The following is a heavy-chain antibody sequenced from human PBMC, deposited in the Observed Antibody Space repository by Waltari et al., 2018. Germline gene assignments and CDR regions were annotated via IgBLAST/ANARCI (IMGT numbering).Heavy chain of an antibody. CDR3: ARRYDYGGYGTAFDP. CDR2: IYYSGGT. V-gene: IGHV4-28*01. D-gene: IGHD4-17*01. Sequence: QVQLQESGPGLVKPSDTLSLTCAVSGYSISSSNWWGWIRQPPGKGLEWIGYIYYSGGTYYNPSLKGRVTLSVDTSKNQFSLKLSSVTAVDTAVYYCARRYDYGGYGTAFDPWGQGTLVTVSS. CDR1: GYSISSSNW. J-gene: IGHJ5*02.